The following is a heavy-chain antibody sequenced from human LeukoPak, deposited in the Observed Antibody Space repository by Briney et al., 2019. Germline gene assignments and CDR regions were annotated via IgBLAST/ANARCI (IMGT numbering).Heavy chain of an antibody. V-gene: IGHV4-4*07. CDR3: ARGMAEAYDYNWFDP. Sequence: SETLSLTCTVSGGSVSNYYWSWVRQPAGKGLEWIGRIYGSGTTRCNPSLQSRVTMSVDVSKNQFSLKLTSMTAADTAVYFCARGMAEAYDYNWFDPWGQGTLVTVSS. D-gene: IGHD5-12*01. CDR1: GGSVSNYY. CDR2: IYGSGTT. J-gene: IGHJ5*02.